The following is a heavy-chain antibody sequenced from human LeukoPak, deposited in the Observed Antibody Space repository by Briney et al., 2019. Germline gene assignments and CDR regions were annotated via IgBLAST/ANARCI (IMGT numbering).Heavy chain of an antibody. CDR1: GFTFSSYA. D-gene: IGHD2-15*01. Sequence: GGSLRLSCAASGFTFSSYAMSWVRQAPGKGLEWVSAISGSGGSTYYADSVKGRFTISRDNSKNTLYLQMNSLRAEDTAEYYCAKGHHLYCSGGSCYSLMYWGQGTLVTVSS. V-gene: IGHV3-23*01. CDR3: AKGHHLYCSGGSCYSLMY. CDR2: ISGSGGST. J-gene: IGHJ4*02.